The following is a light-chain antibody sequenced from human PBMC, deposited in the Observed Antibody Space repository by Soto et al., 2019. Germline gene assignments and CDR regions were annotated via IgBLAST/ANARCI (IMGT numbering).Light chain of an antibody. J-gene: IGLJ1*01. CDR1: SSDVGAYDY. CDR2: EIN. CDR3: SSFAGSKNFPYV. V-gene: IGLV2-8*01. Sequence: QSALTQPPSASGSPGQSVTISCTGTSSDVGAYDYVSWYQQHPGKAPKLMIYEINKRPSGVPDRFSGSKSGNTASLTVSGLQAEDEADYYCSSFAGSKNFPYVFGTGTKVTV.